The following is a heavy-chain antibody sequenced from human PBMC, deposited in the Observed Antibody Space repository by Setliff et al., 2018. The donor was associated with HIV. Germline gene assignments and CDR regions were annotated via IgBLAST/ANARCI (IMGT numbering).Heavy chain of an antibody. D-gene: IGHD5-18*01. Sequence: PSETLSLTCTVSGGSISSRTYYWGCIRQPPGKGLEWIGSIYYSGSTYYNPSLKSRLTISVDTSKNQFSLKLSSVTAADTAVYYCARRDGYSYGFYFDYWGQGTLVTVSS. CDR2: IYYSGST. CDR1: GGSISSRTYY. J-gene: IGHJ4*02. V-gene: IGHV4-39*01. CDR3: ARRDGYSYGFYFDY.